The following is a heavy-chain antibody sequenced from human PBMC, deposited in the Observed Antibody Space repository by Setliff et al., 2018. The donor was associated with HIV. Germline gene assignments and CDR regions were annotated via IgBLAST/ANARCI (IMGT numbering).Heavy chain of an antibody. V-gene: IGHV4-61*09. J-gene: IGHJ5*02. Sequence: PSETLSLTCSVSGGSISSGNYYWGWTRQPAGKGLEWIGHIYTAGAIKYNPSLKSRITISVDTSKNRFSLTMTSVTAADTAVYYCARHRQISDWFDPWGQGILVTVSS. CDR2: IYTAGAI. CDR3: ARHRQISDWFDP. D-gene: IGHD3-10*01. CDR1: GGSISSGNYY.